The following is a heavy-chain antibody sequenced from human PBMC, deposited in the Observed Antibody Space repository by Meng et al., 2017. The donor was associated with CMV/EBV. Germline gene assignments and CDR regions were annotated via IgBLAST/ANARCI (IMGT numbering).Heavy chain of an antibody. CDR1: GGSFSGHY. Sequence: SETLSLTCAVYGGSFSGHYWSWIRQPPGKGLEWIGEINHSGSTNYNPSLKSRVTISVDTSKNQFSLKLSAVTAADTAVYYCARGLGRKPHYYYYYGMDVWGQGTTVTVSS. CDR2: INHSGST. V-gene: IGHV4-34*01. D-gene: IGHD1-14*01. J-gene: IGHJ6*02. CDR3: ARGLGRKPHYYYYYGMDV.